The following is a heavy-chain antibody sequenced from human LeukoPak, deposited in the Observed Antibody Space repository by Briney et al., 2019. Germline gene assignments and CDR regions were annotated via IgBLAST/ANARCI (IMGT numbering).Heavy chain of an antibody. CDR3: ARDPLSITIFGVAGHAFDI. CDR2: ISAYNGNT. CDR1: GYTFTSYG. V-gene: IGHV1-18*01. D-gene: IGHD3-3*01. J-gene: IGHJ3*02. Sequence: ASVKVSCKASGYTFTSYGISWVRQAPGQGLEWMGWISAYNGNTNYAQKLQGRVTMTTDTSTSTAYMELRSLRSDDTAVYYCARDPLSITIFGVAGHAFDIWGQGTMVTVSS.